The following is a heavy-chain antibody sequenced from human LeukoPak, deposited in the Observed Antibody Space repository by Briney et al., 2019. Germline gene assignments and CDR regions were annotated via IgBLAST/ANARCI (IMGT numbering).Heavy chain of an antibody. Sequence: GGSLRLSCAASGFTFSSYWMNWARQAPGKGLEWVASINHNGNVNYYVDSVKGRFTISKDNAKNSLYLQMSNLRAEDTAVYFLAGGGCFDLRGQRATVTGFS. CDR2: INHNGNVN. V-gene: IGHV3-7*03. J-gene: IGHJ6*02. CDR1: GFTFSSYW. CDR3: AGGGCFDL. D-gene: IGHD3-16*01.